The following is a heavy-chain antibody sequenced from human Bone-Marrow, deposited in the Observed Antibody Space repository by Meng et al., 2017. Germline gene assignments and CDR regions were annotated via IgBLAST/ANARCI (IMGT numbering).Heavy chain of an antibody. CDR2: IRSKTDGGTT. Sequence: EVQLLESGGGLVQPGGSLRLSCAASGFTFSTSAMSWVRQAPGKGLEWVGRIRSKTDGGTTDYAAPVKGRFTISRDDSKNTLYLQLNSLKIEDTAVYYCTEGRQSWGQGTLVTVSS. V-gene: IGHV3-15*01. CDR1: GFTFSTSA. J-gene: IGHJ1*01. CDR3: TEGRQS.